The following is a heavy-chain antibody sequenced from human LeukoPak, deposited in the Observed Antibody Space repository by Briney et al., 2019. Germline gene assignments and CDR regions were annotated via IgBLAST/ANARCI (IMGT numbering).Heavy chain of an antibody. Sequence: GGSLRLSCAASGFTFSSYWMSWVRQAPGKGLEWVANIKEDGSEKHYVDSVKGRFTISRDNAKGSLYLQMNSLRAEDTAVYFCARSRSPCDYWGQGALVTVSS. J-gene: IGHJ4*02. CDR2: IKEDGSEK. V-gene: IGHV3-7*01. D-gene: IGHD1-26*01. CDR1: GFTFSSYW. CDR3: ARSRSPCDY.